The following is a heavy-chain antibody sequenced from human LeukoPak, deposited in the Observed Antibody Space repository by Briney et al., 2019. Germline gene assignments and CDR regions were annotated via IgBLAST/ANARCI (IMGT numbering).Heavy chain of an antibody. CDR2: INHSGST. CDR3: ARGRCSSTSCRLGLCYMDV. CDR1: GGSFSGYY. D-gene: IGHD2-2*01. V-gene: IGHV4-34*01. Sequence: SETLSLTCAVYGGSFSGYYWSWIRQPPGKGLEWIGEINHSGSTNYNPSLKSRVTISVDTSKNQFSLRLSSVTAADTAVYYCARGRCSSTSCRLGLCYMDVWGKGTTVTVSS. J-gene: IGHJ6*03.